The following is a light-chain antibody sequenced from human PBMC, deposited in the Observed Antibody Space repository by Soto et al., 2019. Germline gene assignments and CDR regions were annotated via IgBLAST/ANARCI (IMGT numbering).Light chain of an antibody. CDR1: QRVSSN. V-gene: IGKV3-15*01. CDR3: QQYNNWPPWT. J-gene: IGKJ1*01. CDR2: GAS. Sequence: EIVMTQSPATLSVSPGERATLSCRASQRVSSNLAWYQQKPGQAPRLLIYGASTRATGIPARFSGSGSETEFTLTISSQQSEDFAVYYCQQYNNWPPWTFGQGNKVEIK.